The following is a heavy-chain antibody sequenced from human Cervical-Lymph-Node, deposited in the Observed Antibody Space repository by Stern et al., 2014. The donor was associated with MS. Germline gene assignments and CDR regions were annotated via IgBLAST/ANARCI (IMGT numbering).Heavy chain of an antibody. V-gene: IGHV3-74*02. J-gene: IGHJ5*02. D-gene: IGHD4-17*01. CDR1: GFTLRNYW. Sequence: EVQLEESGGGLIQPGGSLRLSCTASGFTLRNYWMHWVRQTPGKGLVWVSRIDSDGLSRSYADSVKGRFTISRDSAKNTLYLQMNSLRAEDTAVYYCARGRSYDWFDLWGQGALVTVSS. CDR2: IDSDGLSR. CDR3: ARGRSYDWFDL.